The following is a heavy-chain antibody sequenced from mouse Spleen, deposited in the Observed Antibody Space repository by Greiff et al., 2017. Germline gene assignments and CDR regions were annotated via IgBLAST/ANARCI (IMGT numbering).Heavy chain of an antibody. V-gene: IGHV6-6*01. CDR1: GFTFSDAW. D-gene: IGHD1-1*01. Sequence: EVKLQESGGGLVQPGGSMKLSCAASGFTFSDAWMDWVRQSPEKGLEWVAEIRNKANNHATYYAESVKGRFTISRDDSKSSVYLQMNSLRAEDTGIYYCTRPPITTVVEGYFDVWGTGTTVTVSS. CDR3: TRPPITTVVEGYFDV. J-gene: IGHJ1*03. CDR2: IRNKANNHAT.